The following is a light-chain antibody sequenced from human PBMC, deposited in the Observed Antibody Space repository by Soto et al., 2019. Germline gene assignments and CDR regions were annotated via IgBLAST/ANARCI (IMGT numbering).Light chain of an antibody. J-gene: IGLJ3*02. CDR2: DTR. V-gene: IGLV7-46*01. CDR1: TGAVTSGHY. CDR3: MLTYSGGRPV. Sequence: QTVVTQEPSLTVSPGETVTLTCGSTTGAVTSGHYPYWFQQKPGQAPRTLIHDTRDKHSWTPARFSGSLLGGKAALVVSGAQAEDEADYYCMLTYSGGRPVVGGGTKLTVL.